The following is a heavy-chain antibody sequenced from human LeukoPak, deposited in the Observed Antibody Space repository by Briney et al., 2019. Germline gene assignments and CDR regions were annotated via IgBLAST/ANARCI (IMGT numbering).Heavy chain of an antibody. CDR2: ISSSSTRT. CDR3: ARRGSTYANWYFDL. D-gene: IGHD2-2*01. J-gene: IGHJ2*01. CDR1: GFSFSDSA. Sequence: GGSLRLFCAASGFSFSDSAMTWVRQAPGKGLEWVSGISSSSTRTYYADSVKGRFTISRDNSKNTLYLQMNSLRAEDTAVYFCARRGSTYANWYFDLWGRGSLVAVSS. V-gene: IGHV3-23*01.